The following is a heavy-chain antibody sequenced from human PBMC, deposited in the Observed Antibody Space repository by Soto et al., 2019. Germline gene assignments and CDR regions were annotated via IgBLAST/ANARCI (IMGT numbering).Heavy chain of an antibody. CDR3: ARTVLTYYYDSSGYGALDY. V-gene: IGHV1-69*01. CDR1: GGTFSSYA. CDR2: IIPIFGTA. J-gene: IGHJ4*02. Sequence: QVQLVQSGAEVKKPGSSVKVSCKASGGTFSSYAISWVRQAPGQGLEWMGGIIPIFGTANYAQKLQGRVTITADECTSTAYMELSSLRSEDTAVYYCARTVLTYYYDSSGYGALDYWGQGTLVTVSS. D-gene: IGHD3-22*01.